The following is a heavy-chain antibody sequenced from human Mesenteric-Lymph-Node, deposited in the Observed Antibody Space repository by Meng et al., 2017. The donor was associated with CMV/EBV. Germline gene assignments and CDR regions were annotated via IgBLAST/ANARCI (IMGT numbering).Heavy chain of an antibody. D-gene: IGHD3-10*01. CDR3: ARDLFGSYPQGGAGY. V-gene: IGHV1-46*01. Sequence: SGYTFTSYYINWVRQAPGQGLEWMGIINCNGAGTNYAQKFQGRVTMTRDTSTSTVYMDLRSLRSDDTAVYYCARDLFGSYPQGGAGYWGQGTLVTVSS. CDR2: INCNGAGT. J-gene: IGHJ4*02. CDR1: GYTFTSYY.